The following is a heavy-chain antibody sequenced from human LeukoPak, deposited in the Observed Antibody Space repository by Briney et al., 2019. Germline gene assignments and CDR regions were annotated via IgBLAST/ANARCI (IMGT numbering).Heavy chain of an antibody. V-gene: IGHV4-34*01. J-gene: IGHJ5*02. CDR3: ARAIFGVVINHWFDP. D-gene: IGHD3-3*02. CDR1: GGSFSGYY. Sequence: SETLSLTCAVYGGSFSGYYWRWIRHPPGKGLEWIGEINHSGSTNYNPSLKSRVTISVDTSKNQFSLKLNSVTVADSAVYYCARAIFGVVINHWFDPWGQGTPVTVSS. CDR2: INHSGST.